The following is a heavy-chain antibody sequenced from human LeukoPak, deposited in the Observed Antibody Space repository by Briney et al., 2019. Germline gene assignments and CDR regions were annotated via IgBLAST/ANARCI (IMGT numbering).Heavy chain of an antibody. CDR2: ISTNGDVI. J-gene: IGHJ4*02. D-gene: IGHD3-10*01. V-gene: IGHV3-48*03. Sequence: GGSLTLLSAASGFTFSDHEMTWVAHPPGKGLEWISYISTNGDVIYYSDSVKGRFTISRDNAKNSLYLQMNSLRAEDTAVYFCARDYYGDDHWGQGTLVTVSS. CDR1: GFTFSDHE. CDR3: ARDYYGDDH.